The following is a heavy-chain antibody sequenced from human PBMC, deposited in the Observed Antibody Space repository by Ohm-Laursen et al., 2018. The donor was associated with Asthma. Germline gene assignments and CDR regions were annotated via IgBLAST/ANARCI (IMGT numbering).Heavy chain of an antibody. D-gene: IGHD3-22*01. V-gene: IGHV1-69*01. CDR2: IIPILRTA. CDR3: ARGRYDSSDYDLYGLDV. Sequence: SSVKVSCKASGGTFSSYAISWVQQAPGQGLEWMGGIIPILRTANYAQNFRGRVTITADESTSTAYMDLSSLRSEDTAVYYCARGRYDSSDYDLYGLDVWGQGTTVTVSS. CDR1: GGTFSSYA. J-gene: IGHJ6*02.